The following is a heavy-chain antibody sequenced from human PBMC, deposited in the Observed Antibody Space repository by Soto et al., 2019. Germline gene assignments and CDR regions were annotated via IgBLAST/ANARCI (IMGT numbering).Heavy chain of an antibody. J-gene: IGHJ3*02. V-gene: IGHV4-30-2*01. Sequence: HSYRLALSSAVCGGCMSSGGYAVSWIRQPPGKGLEWIGYIYHSGSTYYNPSLKSRVTISVDRSKNQFSLKLSSVTAADTAVYYRACRIVVVPAAIRSSSGWYDLVPPPNDAFDIWRQGTMVT. D-gene: IGHD2-2*02. CDR3: ACRIVVVPAAIRSSSGWYDLVPPPNDAFDI. CDR1: GGCMSSGGYA. CDR2: IYHSGST.